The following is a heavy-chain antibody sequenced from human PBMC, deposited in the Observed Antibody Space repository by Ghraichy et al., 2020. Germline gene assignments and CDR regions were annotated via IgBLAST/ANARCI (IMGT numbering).Heavy chain of an antibody. CDR1: GGSFSGYY. V-gene: IGHV4-34*01. J-gene: IGHJ6*02. Sequence: SQTLSLTCAVYGGSFSGYYWSWIRQPPGKGLEWVGEINHSGSTHYNPSLKSRVTISVDTSKNQSSLKLSSVTAADTAVYYCARLVHYYYYGMDVWGQGTTVTVSS. CDR3: ARLVHYYYYGMDV. CDR2: INHSGST.